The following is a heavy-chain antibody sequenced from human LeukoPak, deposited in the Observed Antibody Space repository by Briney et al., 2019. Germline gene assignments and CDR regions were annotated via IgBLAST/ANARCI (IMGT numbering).Heavy chain of an antibody. D-gene: IGHD3-10*02. CDR3: ARLRPYYYVDFDI. Sequence: SETLSLTCTVSGASIRSSYWSWIRQPPGKGLEWIGYIYYSGSTNYNPSLKSRVTISVDTSKNQFSLKLTSVTAADTAVYYCARLRPYYYVDFDIWGQGTMVTVSS. V-gene: IGHV4-59*08. J-gene: IGHJ3*02. CDR1: GASIRSSY. CDR2: IYYSGST.